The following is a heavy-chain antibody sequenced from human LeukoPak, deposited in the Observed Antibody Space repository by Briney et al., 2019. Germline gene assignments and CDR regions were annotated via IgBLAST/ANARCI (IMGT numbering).Heavy chain of an antibody. Sequence: SETLSLTCAVYGGSFSGYYWSWIRQPPGKGLEWIGEINHSGSTNYNPSLKSRVTISVDTSKNQFSLKLSSVTAADTAVYYCARRDTAYCSGGSCFPLNYWGQGILVTVSS. D-gene: IGHD2-15*01. CDR3: ARRDTAYCSGGSCFPLNY. CDR2: INHSGST. J-gene: IGHJ4*02. CDR1: GGSFSGYY. V-gene: IGHV4-34*01.